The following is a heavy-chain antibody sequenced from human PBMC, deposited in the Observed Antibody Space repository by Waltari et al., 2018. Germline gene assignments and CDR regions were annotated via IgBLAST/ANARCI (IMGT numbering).Heavy chain of an antibody. CDR2: IFSNDEK. Sequence: QVTLKESGPVLVKPTETLTLTCTVSGFSLSNARTGVSWIRQPPGKALEWLAQIFSNDEKSYNTSLKSRLTIFKDTSKSQVVLIMTNMDPVDTATYYCARMPDSIIKRIDYWGQGTLVTVSS. V-gene: IGHV2-26*01. CDR1: GFSLSNARTG. J-gene: IGHJ4*02. CDR3: ARMPDSIIKRIDY. D-gene: IGHD3-16*01.